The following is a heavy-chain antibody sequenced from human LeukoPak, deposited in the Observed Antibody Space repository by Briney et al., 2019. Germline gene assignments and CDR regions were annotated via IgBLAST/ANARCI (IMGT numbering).Heavy chain of an antibody. J-gene: IGHJ4*02. CDR3: ATFPINSSGWYGGEENFDY. D-gene: IGHD6-19*01. Sequence: GGSLRLSCAASGFTVSSSHMTWVRQAPGKGLEWVSVIYSGGSTYYADSVKGRFTISRDNSKNTLYLQMNSLTAEDTSVYYCATFPINSSGWYGGEENFDYWGQGTLVTVSS. V-gene: IGHV3-66*01. CDR1: GFTVSSSH. CDR2: IYSGGST.